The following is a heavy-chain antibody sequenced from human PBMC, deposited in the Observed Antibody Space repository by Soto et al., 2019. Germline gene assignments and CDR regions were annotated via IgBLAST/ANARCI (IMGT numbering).Heavy chain of an antibody. V-gene: IGHV3-23*01. CDR2: IGGNGVSI. CDR1: GFNFSSHG. Sequence: EVQLLESGGGLVQPGGSLRLSCASSGFNFSSHGMSWVRQAPGKGLEWVSHIGGNGVSIYYADSVRGRFTISRDNSKITLYLQMNSLRAEDTSVYYCAKGYDYVSFDMWGQGTKVTVS. CDR3: AKGYDYVSFDM. D-gene: IGHD3-16*01. J-gene: IGHJ3*02.